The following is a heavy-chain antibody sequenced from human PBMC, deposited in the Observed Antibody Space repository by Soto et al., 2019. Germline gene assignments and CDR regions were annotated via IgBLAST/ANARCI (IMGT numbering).Heavy chain of an antibody. V-gene: IGHV2-5*02. D-gene: IGHD6-13*01. CDR3: AHRPGSSSRNWFDP. CDR1: GFLLSTSGVG. J-gene: IGHJ5*02. CDR2: IYWDDDK. Sequence: QITLKESGPTLVKPTQTLTLTCTFSGFLLSTSGVGVGWIRQPPGKALAWLALIYWDDDKRYSPSLKSRLIITKDTSKNQVVLTMTNMDPVDTATYYCAHRPGSSSRNWFDPWGQGTLVTVSS.